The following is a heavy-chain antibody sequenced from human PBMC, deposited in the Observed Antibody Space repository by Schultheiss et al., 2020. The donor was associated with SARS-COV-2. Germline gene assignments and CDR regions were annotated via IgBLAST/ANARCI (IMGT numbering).Heavy chain of an antibody. CDR2: IDWDDDT. D-gene: IGHD6-19*01. CDR1: GFSLSSSGVA. CDR3: ARIHGSGWYFDY. Sequence: SGPTLVKPTQTLTLTCTFSGFSLSSSGVAVGWIRQPPGKALEWLALIDWDDDTYYSTSLQTRLTISKGTSKNQVVLTMTNMDPVDTATYYCARIHGSGWYFDYWGQGTLVTVSS. J-gene: IGHJ4*02. V-gene: IGHV2-70*01.